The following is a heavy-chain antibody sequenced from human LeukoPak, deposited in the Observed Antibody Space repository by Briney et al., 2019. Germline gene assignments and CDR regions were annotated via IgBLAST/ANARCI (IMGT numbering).Heavy chain of an antibody. CDR2: IKEDGGEQ. CDR3: ARDIVVVNY. V-gene: IGHV3-7*03. D-gene: IGHD2-2*01. J-gene: IGHJ4*02. CDR1: EFTFSSYW. Sequence: GGSLRLSCAASEFTFSSYWMSWVRQAPGKGLEWVANIKEDGGEQYYADSVKGRFSISRDNANNSFYLQMNSLRAEDTAVYYCARDIVVVNYWGQGTLVTVSS.